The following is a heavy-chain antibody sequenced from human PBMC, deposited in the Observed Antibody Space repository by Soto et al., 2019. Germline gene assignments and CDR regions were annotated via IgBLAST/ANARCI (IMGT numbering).Heavy chain of an antibody. D-gene: IGHD2-15*01. CDR3: AKDGVRIEDSNWFDP. V-gene: IGHV3-9*01. CDR2: ISWSSGTI. Sequence: GGSLRLSCSASEFTFSNYAMSWVRQAPGKGLEWVSAISWSSGTIGYADSVKGRFTISRDNAKNSLYLQMNSLRAEDTALYYCAKDGVRIEDSNWFDPWGQGTLVTVSS. CDR1: EFTFSNYA. J-gene: IGHJ5*02.